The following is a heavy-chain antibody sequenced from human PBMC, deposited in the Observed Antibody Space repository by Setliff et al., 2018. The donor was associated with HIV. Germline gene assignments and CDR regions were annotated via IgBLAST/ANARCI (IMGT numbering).Heavy chain of an antibody. D-gene: IGHD2-15*01. CDR2: ISPNSGYT. V-gene: IGHV1-18*01. J-gene: IGHJ3*01. Sequence: ASVKVSCKASGYSFTSYAISWVRQAPGQGLEWMAWISPNSGYTLFAQKFRGRVTMTADTSTSTAYMDLGSLRSDDTAIYYCARGMTPYDAFDVWGQGTMVTVSS. CDR1: GYSFTSYA. CDR3: ARGMTPYDAFDV.